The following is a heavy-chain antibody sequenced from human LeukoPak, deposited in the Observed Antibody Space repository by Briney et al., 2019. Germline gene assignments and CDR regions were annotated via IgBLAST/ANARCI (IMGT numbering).Heavy chain of an antibody. V-gene: IGHV4-38-2*01. CDR2: IYHSGST. Sequence: SEPLSLTCALSGYSISSGDYWGWIRQPPGKGLEWIGSIYHSGSTHYNPSLKSRVTISVDTSNNQFSRKLSSVTAADTAVYYWARNTTEVVTAKWFDPWGQGTLVTVSS. CDR1: GYSISSGDY. J-gene: IGHJ5*02. CDR3: ARNTTEVVTAKWFDP. D-gene: IGHD2-21*02.